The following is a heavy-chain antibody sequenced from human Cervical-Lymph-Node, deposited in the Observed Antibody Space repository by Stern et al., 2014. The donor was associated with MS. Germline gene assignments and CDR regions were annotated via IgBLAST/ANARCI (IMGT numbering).Heavy chain of an antibody. CDR2: INPNNGGT. CDR3: ARGRGHGYDFVFLSY. CDR1: GYTFSGFY. Sequence: VQLVESGADVKKPGASVRVSCKASGYTFSGFYMHWVRQAPGQGLEWMGWINPNNGGTKSAQKFQGRVTMTRDTSTSTAYMELSSLTSDDTAVYYCARGRGHGYDFVFLSYWGQGTLVTVSS. V-gene: IGHV1-2*02. D-gene: IGHD5-12*01. J-gene: IGHJ4*02.